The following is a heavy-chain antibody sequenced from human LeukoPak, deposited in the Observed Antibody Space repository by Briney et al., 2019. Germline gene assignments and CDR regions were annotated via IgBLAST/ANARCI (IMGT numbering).Heavy chain of an antibody. V-gene: IGHV4-61*02. Sequence: SETLSLTCTVSGGSISSGSYYWSWIRQPAGKGLEWIGRIYTSGSTNYNPSLKSRVTISVDTSKNQFSLKLSSVTAADTAVYYCARNKLSNFDWLFLYYYYMDVWGKGTTVTVSS. D-gene: IGHD3-9*01. CDR3: ARNKLSNFDWLFLYYYYMDV. CDR1: GGSISSGSYY. CDR2: IYTSGST. J-gene: IGHJ6*03.